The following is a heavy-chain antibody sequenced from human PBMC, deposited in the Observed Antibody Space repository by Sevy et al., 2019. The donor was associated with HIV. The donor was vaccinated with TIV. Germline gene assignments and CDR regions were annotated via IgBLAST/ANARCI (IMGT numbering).Heavy chain of an antibody. J-gene: IGHJ3*02. V-gene: IGHV1-24*01. Sequence: ASVKVSCKVSGYTLTELSMHWVRQAPGKGLEWMGGFDPEDGETIYAQKFQGRVTMTEDTSTDIAYMELSSLRSEDTAVYYCATDPLEFPRVGKAFDIWGQGTMVTVSS. CDR3: ATDPLEFPRVGKAFDI. CDR1: GYTLTELS. D-gene: IGHD2-15*01. CDR2: FDPEDGET.